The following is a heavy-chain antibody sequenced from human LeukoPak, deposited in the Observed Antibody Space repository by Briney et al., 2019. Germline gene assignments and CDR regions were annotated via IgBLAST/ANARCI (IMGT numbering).Heavy chain of an antibody. CDR3: ARDRVTIFGVVRLDMDV. CDR1: GFTFSSYS. Sequence: GGSLRLSCAASGFTFSSYSMNWVRQAPGKGLEWVSSISSSSSYIYYADSVKGRFNISRDNAKNSLYLQMNSLRAEDTAVYYCARDRVTIFGVVRLDMDVWGKGTTVTVSS. CDR2: ISSSSSYI. V-gene: IGHV3-21*01. D-gene: IGHD3-3*01. J-gene: IGHJ6*03.